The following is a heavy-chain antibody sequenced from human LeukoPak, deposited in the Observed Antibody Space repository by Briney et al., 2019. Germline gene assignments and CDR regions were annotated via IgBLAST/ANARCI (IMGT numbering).Heavy chain of an antibody. CDR3: ASSGSYGDHDAFDI. D-gene: IGHD1-26*01. V-gene: IGHV3-30-3*01. CDR1: GFTFSSYA. J-gene: IGHJ3*02. CDR2: ISYDGSNK. Sequence: GRSLRLSCAASGFTFSSYAMHWVRQAPGKGLEWVAVISYDGSNKYYADSVKGRFTISRDNSKNTLYLQMNSLRAEDTAVYYCASSGSYGDHDAFDIWGQGTMVTVSS.